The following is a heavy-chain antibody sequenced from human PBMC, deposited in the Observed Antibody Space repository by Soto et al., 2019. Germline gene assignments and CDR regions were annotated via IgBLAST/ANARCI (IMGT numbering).Heavy chain of an antibody. D-gene: IGHD4-17*01. J-gene: IGHJ3*02. Sequence: SETLSLTCTVSGGSISSYYWSWIRQPPGKGLEWIGYIYYSGSTNYNPSLKSRVTISVDTSKNQFSLKLSSVIAADTAVYYCARDHYGDYEGRAFDIWGQGTMVTVSS. CDR2: IYYSGST. V-gene: IGHV4-59*01. CDR3: ARDHYGDYEGRAFDI. CDR1: GGSISSYY.